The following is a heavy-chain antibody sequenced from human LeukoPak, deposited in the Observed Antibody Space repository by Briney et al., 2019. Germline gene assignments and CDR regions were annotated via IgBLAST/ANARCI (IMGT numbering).Heavy chain of an antibody. J-gene: IGHJ6*03. CDR3: AARTGDRYYYYYMDV. Sequence: GTSVKVSCKASGFTFTSSAMQWVRQARGQRVEWIGWIVVGSGNTNYAQKFQERVTITRDMSTSTAYMELSSLRSEDTAVYYCAARTGDRYYYYYMDVWGKGTTVTVSS. D-gene: IGHD7-27*01. CDR1: GFTFTSSA. V-gene: IGHV1-58*02. CDR2: IVVGSGNT.